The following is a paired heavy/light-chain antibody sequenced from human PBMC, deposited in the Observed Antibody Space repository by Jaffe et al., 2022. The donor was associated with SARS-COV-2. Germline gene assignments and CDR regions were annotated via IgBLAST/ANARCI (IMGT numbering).Light chain of an antibody. CDR1: SSDVGAYKH. CDR3: VSYRTDATYV. J-gene: IGLJ1*01. CDR2: DVS. Sequence: QSALTQPASVSGSPGQSITISCTGTSSDVGAYKHVSWFQQHPDEAPRLMIYDVSYRPSGVSGRFSGSKSGNTASLTISGLQAEDEADYYCVSYRTDATYVFGTGTKVAVL. V-gene: IGLV2-14*01.
Heavy chain of an antibody. Sequence: QIQLVQSGPEVKKPGTSVKVSCKTSGFTFTSSAVQWVRQARGQRLEWIGWIIVANGKTNYAQKFQGRVAITRDMSTSTAYMDLSSLRSEDTAVYYCAAEVPQGTIRFDYWGQGALVTVSS. CDR2: IIVANGKT. CDR1: GFTFTSSA. V-gene: IGHV1-58*01. D-gene: IGHD1-7*01. J-gene: IGHJ4*02. CDR3: AAEVPQGTIRFDY.